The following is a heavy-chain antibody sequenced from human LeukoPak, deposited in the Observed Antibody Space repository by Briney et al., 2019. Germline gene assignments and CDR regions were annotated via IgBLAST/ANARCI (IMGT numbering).Heavy chain of an antibody. CDR3: ARGVGFAMVWSYYYMDV. V-gene: IGHV4-59*12. CDR1: GGYISSYY. Sequence: SETLSLTCTVSGGYISSYYWSWIRQPPGEGLEWIGYVYYTGSTNYNPSLKSRVTISVDTSKNQLSLNLTSVTAADTAVYYCARGVGFAMVWSYYYMDVWGKGTTVTVSS. D-gene: IGHD5-18*01. CDR2: VYYTGST. J-gene: IGHJ6*03.